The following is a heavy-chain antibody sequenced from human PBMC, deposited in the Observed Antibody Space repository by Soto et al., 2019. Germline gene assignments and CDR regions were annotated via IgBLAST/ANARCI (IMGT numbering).Heavy chain of an antibody. Sequence: SETLSLTCTVSGGSISGNYNYWGWIRQSPGKGLEWIASISYSGSTYYNPTLKSRLIISVDTSKSQFSLKLSSVTAADTAVYYCARGAPQLAIMDVWGQGTTVTVSS. J-gene: IGHJ6*02. CDR1: GGSISGNYNY. D-gene: IGHD5-12*01. CDR3: ARGAPQLAIMDV. CDR2: ISYSGST. V-gene: IGHV4-39*07.